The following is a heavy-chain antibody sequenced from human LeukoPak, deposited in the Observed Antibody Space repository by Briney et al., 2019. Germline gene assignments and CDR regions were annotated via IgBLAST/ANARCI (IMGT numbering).Heavy chain of an antibody. D-gene: IGHD3-22*01. CDR3: ARASNYDSSGYKPLYYFDY. Sequence: GGSLRLSCAASGFTFSSYSMNWVRQAPGKGLEWVSSISSSSSYIYYADSVKGRFTISRDNAKKSLYLQMNSLRAEDTAVYYCARASNYDSSGYKPLYYFDYWGQGTLVTVSS. CDR2: ISSSSSYI. J-gene: IGHJ4*02. V-gene: IGHV3-21*01. CDR1: GFTFSSYS.